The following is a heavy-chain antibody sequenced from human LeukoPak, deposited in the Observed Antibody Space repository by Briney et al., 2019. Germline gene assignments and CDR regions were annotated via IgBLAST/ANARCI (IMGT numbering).Heavy chain of an antibody. D-gene: IGHD6-13*01. Sequence: GGSLRLSCVASGFIFGNFWMSWVRQAPGKGLEWVSGISGSGGSTYYADSVKGRFTISRDNSKNTLYLQMNSLRAEDTAVYYCAKAQGAAGSNWFDPWGQGTLVTVSS. V-gene: IGHV3-23*01. CDR3: AKAQGAAGSNWFDP. CDR1: GFIFGNFW. J-gene: IGHJ5*02. CDR2: ISGSGGST.